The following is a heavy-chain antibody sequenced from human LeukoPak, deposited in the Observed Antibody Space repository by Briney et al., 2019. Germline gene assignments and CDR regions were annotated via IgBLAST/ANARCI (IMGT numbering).Heavy chain of an antibody. D-gene: IGHD6-19*01. V-gene: IGHV4-4*07. CDR3: ARIAVAATGYNWFDP. Sequence: PSETLSLTCSVSGGSINFNHWSWIRQPAGKGLEWIGRIYSSGTTNYNPSLNSRVTMSVDTSNNQFSLKLTSVTAADTAVYYCARIAVAATGYNWFDPWGQGTLVTVSS. CDR1: GGSINFNH. CDR2: IYSSGTT. J-gene: IGHJ5*02.